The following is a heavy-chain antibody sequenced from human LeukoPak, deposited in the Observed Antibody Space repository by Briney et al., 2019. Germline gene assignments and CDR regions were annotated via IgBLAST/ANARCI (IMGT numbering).Heavy chain of an antibody. D-gene: IGHD3-22*01. V-gene: IGHV4-59*01. CDR2: VHYSGST. CDR3: ARGDDSSGDDAFDI. J-gene: IGHJ3*02. Sequence: SETLSLTCTVSGGSISSYYWSWIRQPPGKGLEWIGYVHYSGSTNYNPSLKSRVTISVDTSKNQFSLKLSSVTAADTAVYYCARGDDSSGDDAFDIWGQGTMVTVSS. CDR1: GGSISSYY.